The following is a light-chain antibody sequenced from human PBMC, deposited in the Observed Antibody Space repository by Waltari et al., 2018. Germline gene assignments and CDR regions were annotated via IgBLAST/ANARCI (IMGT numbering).Light chain of an antibody. CDR3: SSQTLDGLVL. Sequence: QSALTQPASVSGSPGQSITISCSGVGSAVGASDSVAWHQHHPGKAPQVIIYDVTNRPSGVSDRFSASKSANTASLTSSRLQPDDEADYYCSSQTLDGLVLFGGGTRLTVL. J-gene: IGLJ2*01. CDR1: GSAVGASDS. V-gene: IGLV2-14*03. CDR2: DVT.